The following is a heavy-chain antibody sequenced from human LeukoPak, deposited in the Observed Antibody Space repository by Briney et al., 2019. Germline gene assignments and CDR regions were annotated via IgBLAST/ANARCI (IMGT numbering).Heavy chain of an antibody. CDR1: GFTFNNYN. V-gene: IGHV3-21*01. CDR3: ARVGGITLALAPSPFPDYNYYYMDV. CDR2: ISSSSSSYI. D-gene: IGHD3-10*01. J-gene: IGHJ6*03. Sequence: GGSLRLSCAASGFTFNNYNMNWVRQAPGKGLEWVSSISSSSSSYIYYTDSVKGRFTISRDNAKKSLYLQMNSLRAEDTAVYYCARVGGITLALAPSPFPDYNYYYMDVWGKGTTVTVSS.